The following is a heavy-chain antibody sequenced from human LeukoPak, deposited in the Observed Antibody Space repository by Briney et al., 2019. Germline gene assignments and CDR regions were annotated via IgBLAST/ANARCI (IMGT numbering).Heavy chain of an antibody. Sequence: PGGSPRLSCAASGFTFNYYDMHWVRQAPGKRLAWVSAIRTTGDTHYPDSVKGRFAMSREDAKNSVHLQMNTLRAGDTAVYYCARGVSYYYDNSGHPGWYFDLWGRGTLVTVSS. D-gene: IGHD3-22*01. V-gene: IGHV3-13*01. CDR2: IRTTGDT. CDR3: ARGVSYYYDNSGHPGWYFDL. CDR1: GFTFNYYD. J-gene: IGHJ2*01.